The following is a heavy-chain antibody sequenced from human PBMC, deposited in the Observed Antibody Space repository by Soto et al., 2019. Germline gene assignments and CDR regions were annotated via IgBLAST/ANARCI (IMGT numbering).Heavy chain of an antibody. CDR2: ISYDGSNK. J-gene: IGHJ4*02. CDR3: ARGPSVSELRFDY. V-gene: IGHV3-30-3*01. CDR1: GFTFSSYA. D-gene: IGHD1-26*01. Sequence: GGSLRLSCAASGFTFSSYAMHWVRQAPGKGLEWVAVISYDGSNKYYADSVKGRFTTSRDNSKNTLYLQMNSLRAEDTAVYYCARGPSVSELRFDYWGQGTLVTVSS.